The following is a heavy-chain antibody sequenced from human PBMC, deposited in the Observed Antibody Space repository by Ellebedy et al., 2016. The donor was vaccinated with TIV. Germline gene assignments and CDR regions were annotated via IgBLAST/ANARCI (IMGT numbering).Heavy chain of an antibody. Sequence: AASVKVSCKASGYTFTGYYMHWVRQAPGQGLEWMGWINPNSGGTNYAQKFQGRVTMTRDTSISTAYMELSRLRSDDTAVYYCAREGHSSSWYVPVAYYGMDVWGQGTTVTVSS. CDR3: AREGHSSSWYVPVAYYGMDV. CDR2: INPNSGGT. D-gene: IGHD6-13*01. CDR1: GYTFTGYY. J-gene: IGHJ6*02. V-gene: IGHV1-2*02.